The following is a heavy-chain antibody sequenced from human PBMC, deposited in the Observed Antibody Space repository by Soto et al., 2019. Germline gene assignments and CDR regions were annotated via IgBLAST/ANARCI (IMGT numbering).Heavy chain of an antibody. CDR2: IYYSGSP. D-gene: IGHD5-18*01. CDR3: ARDRFDVDTAMAYYYYYGMDV. J-gene: IGHJ6*02. V-gene: IGHV4-30-4*01. Sequence: QVQLQESGPGLVKPSQTLSLTCTVSCGSISSGDYYWSWVRQPPGKGLEWIGYIYYSGSPYYNPSLTSRVTISVDTSNNQFSLKLSSVTAADTAVYYCARDRFDVDTAMAYYYYYGMDVWGQGTTVTVSS. CDR1: CGSISSGDYY.